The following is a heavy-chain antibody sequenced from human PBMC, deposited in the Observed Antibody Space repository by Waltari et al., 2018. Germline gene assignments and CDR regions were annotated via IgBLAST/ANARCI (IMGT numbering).Heavy chain of an antibody. Sequence: EVQLVESGGGLVQPGGSLRLSCAASGFTFSSYAMSWVRQAPGKGLEWVSAISGSGGSTYYADSVKGRFTIYRDNSKNTLYLQMNSLRAEDTAVYYCAKTPPGDSSGYLDFDYWGQGTLVTVSS. D-gene: IGHD3-22*01. V-gene: IGHV3-23*04. CDR1: GFTFSSYA. CDR2: ISGSGGST. J-gene: IGHJ4*02. CDR3: AKTPPGDSSGYLDFDY.